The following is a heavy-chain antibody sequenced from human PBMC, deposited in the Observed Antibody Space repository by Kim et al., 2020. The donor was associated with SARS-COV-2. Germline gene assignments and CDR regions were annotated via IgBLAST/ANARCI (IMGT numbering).Heavy chain of an antibody. J-gene: IGHJ4*02. CDR1: GFTFSTYG. V-gene: IGHV3-74*01. CDR2: ITSDGSST. CDR3: ARVRGSCSGGNCYGDY. D-gene: IGHD2-15*01. Sequence: GGSLRLSCAASGFTFSTYGMFWVRQAPGKGLVWVSRITSDGSSTYYADSVKGRFTISRDNAKNTLNLQMNSLRAEDTAVYYCARVRGSCSGGNCYGDYWGQGTLVTVSS.